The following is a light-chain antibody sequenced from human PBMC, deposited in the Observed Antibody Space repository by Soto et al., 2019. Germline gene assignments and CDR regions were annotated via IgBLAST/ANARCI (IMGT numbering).Light chain of an antibody. J-gene: IGKJ1*01. CDR2: RAS. CDR3: QQSYNSPPWT. Sequence: DIRMTQSPSSLSASVGDRVTISCRASQSISTYLNWYQQKPGTAPRLLIYRASSVKSGVPPRFSGGGSGRDFTLTISSLRPEDIATYFCQQSYNSPPWTFGQGTKVDIK. V-gene: IGKV1-39*01. CDR1: QSISTY.